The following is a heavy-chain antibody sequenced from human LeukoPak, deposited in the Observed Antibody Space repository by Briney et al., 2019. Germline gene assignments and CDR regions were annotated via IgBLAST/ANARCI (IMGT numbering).Heavy chain of an antibody. Sequence: GASVKVSCKASGYTFSGTGWYLYWLRRAPGQGLECMGWIHPNNGDTAYAQKFEGRVAMTRDTSISTAYMELRRLRPDDTAVYFCARDGPAQMVDLDYWGQGTLVTVSS. CDR2: IHPNNGDT. CDR3: ARDGPAQMVDLDY. CDR1: GYTFSGTGWY. V-gene: IGHV1-2*02. D-gene: IGHD3-10*01. J-gene: IGHJ4*02.